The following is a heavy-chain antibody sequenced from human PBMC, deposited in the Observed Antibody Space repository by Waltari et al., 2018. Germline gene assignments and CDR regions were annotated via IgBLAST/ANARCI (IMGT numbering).Heavy chain of an antibody. CDR2: ISPNSGDA. V-gene: IGHV1-2*02. J-gene: IGHJ6*02. Sequence: QVQLVQSGAEVKKPGASVKVSCKASGYTFTEYYIHWVRQAPGQGLEWMGWISPNSGDAKFAQMFHGRVTMTRDTSISTAYMELSRLTSNDTAVYYCARGSRYCTSTTCPSSAFDVWGQGTTVTVSS. D-gene: IGHD2-2*01. CDR3: ARGSRYCTSTTCPSSAFDV. CDR1: GYTFTEYY.